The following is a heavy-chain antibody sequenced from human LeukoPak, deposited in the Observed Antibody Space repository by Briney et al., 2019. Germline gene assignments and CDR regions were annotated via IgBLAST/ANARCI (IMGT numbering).Heavy chain of an antibody. J-gene: IGHJ6*03. CDR1: GYTFSSYY. Sequence: ASVKVSCKASGYTFSSYYIHWVRQAPGQGLEWMGLINPSGGSTNYAQKFQGRVTMTRDTSIDTAYMQLSRLRSDDTAVYYCAKDRYGDYEAPFHYYMDAWGRGTTVTVSS. D-gene: IGHD5-12*01. CDR3: AKDRYGDYEAPFHYYMDA. V-gene: IGHV1-46*01. CDR2: INPSGGST.